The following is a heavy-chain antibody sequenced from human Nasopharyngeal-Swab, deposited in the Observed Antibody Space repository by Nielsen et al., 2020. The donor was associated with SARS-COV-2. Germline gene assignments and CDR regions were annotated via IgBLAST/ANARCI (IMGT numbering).Heavy chain of an antibody. Sequence: SETLSLTCTVSGGSISSYYRSWIRQPPGKGLEWIGYIYYSGSTNYNPSLKSRVTISVDTSKNQFSLKLSSVTAADTAVYYCARSGSYYYGMDVWGQGTTVTVSS. CDR2: IYYSGST. V-gene: IGHV4-59*01. CDR1: GGSISSYY. CDR3: ARSGSYYYGMDV. J-gene: IGHJ6*02.